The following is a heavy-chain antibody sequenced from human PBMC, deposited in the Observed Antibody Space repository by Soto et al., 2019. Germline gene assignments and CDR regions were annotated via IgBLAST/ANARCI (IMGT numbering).Heavy chain of an antibody. Sequence: SETLSLTCAFYGWSFSGYYWSWIRQPPGKGLEWIGEINHSGSTNYNPSLKSRVTMSVDTSKNQFSLKLSSVTAADTAVYYCARDGAADFDYWGQGTLVTVSS. D-gene: IGHD6-13*01. CDR1: GWSFSGYY. V-gene: IGHV4-34*01. CDR2: INHSGST. J-gene: IGHJ4*02. CDR3: ARDGAADFDY.